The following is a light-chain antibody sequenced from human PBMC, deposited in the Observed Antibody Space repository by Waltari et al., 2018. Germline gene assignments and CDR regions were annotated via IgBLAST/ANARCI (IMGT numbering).Light chain of an antibody. CDR2: KAS. Sequence: DIQMTQSPSTLSASVGDRVTITCRASQSIGSWLAWFQQKSGKAPKLTLYKASSLESGVPSRFSGSGSGTEYTLTISSLQPDDFATYYCQQYNSYPLTFGGGTKVEIK. CDR1: QSIGSW. CDR3: QQYNSYPLT. V-gene: IGKV1-5*03. J-gene: IGKJ4*01.